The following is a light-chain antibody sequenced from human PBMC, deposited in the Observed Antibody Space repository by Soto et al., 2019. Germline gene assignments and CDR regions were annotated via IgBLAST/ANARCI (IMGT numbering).Light chain of an antibody. Sequence: QSALTQPPSASGSPGQSVTISCTGTKNDIGVYDFVSWYQHHPGKAPRLIIYEVVQRPSGVPDRFSGSKSGNTASLTISGLQADDEADYYCCSKTSSITYVFGSGTKLTVL. CDR1: KNDIGVYDF. V-gene: IGLV2-8*01. CDR2: EVV. J-gene: IGLJ1*01. CDR3: CSKTSSITYV.